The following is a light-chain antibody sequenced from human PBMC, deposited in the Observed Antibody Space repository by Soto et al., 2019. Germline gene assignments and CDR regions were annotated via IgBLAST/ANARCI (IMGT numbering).Light chain of an antibody. CDR3: QQRHMWPIT. V-gene: IGKV3-11*01. CDR2: DAY. Sequence: EVVLTQSPVTLSLSPGERATLTGRASQSFRGLLAWYQQKPGQAPRLLIYDAYNRATGIPPRFSGSGSGTDFTLTSSSLEPEDSAVYYCQQRHMWPITCGQGTRLEIK. J-gene: IGKJ5*01. CDR1: QSFRGL.